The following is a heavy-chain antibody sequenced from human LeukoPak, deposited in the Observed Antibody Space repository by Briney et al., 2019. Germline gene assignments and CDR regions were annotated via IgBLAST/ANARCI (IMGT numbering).Heavy chain of an antibody. J-gene: IGHJ4*01. V-gene: IGHV3-23*01. Sequence: GSLRLSCAASGFTFSNSAMSWVRQAPGKGLERVSTLSGSGITTYYADSVKGRFTISRDNSENTLYLQMNSLRAEDTAVYYCAKGIYSSGWSYFDYWGHGTLVTVSS. D-gene: IGHD6-19*01. CDR1: GFTFSNSA. CDR3: AKGIYSSGWSYFDY. CDR2: LSGSGITT.